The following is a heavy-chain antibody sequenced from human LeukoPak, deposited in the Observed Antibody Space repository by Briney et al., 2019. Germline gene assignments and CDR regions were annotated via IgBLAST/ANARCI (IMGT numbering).Heavy chain of an antibody. CDR3: AQKSTGTFDT. Sequence: GGSLRLSCAASGVTFSSSAMHWVRQAPGKGLEWVAYIQFDGIKKFYSDSVKGRFTISRDNSKNTLFLQMSSLTTEDTAVYYCAQKSTGTFDTWGQGTMVTVS. CDR1: GVTFSSSA. V-gene: IGHV3-30*02. J-gene: IGHJ3*02. CDR2: IQFDGIKK. D-gene: IGHD6-13*01.